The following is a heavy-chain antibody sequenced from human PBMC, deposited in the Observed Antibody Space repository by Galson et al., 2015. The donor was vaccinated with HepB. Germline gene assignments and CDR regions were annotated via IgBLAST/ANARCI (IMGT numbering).Heavy chain of an antibody. CDR3: MGWAWQLEREFDY. Sequence: SLRLSCAASGFTLSSIDMHWVRQAPGKGLEYVAVISSNGGSTHYPESVRGRFTISRDNSKYMLYFQMSSLRDEDTAVYYCMGWAWQLEREFDYWGQGIPVTVSS. CDR1: GFTLSSID. V-gene: IGHV3-64D*06. D-gene: IGHD1-1*01. J-gene: IGHJ4*02. CDR2: ISSNGGST.